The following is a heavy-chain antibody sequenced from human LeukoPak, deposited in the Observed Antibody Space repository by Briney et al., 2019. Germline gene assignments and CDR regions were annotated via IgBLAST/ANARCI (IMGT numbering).Heavy chain of an antibody. CDR1: GFTVSSNY. CDR3: ASGSGSYRTPYYYMDV. Sequence: GGSLRLSCAASGFTVSSNYMSWVRRAPGKGLEGVAVIYSGGSTYYADSVKGRFTISRDNSKNTLYLQMNSLRAEDTAVYYCASGSGSYRTPYYYMDVWGKGTTVTVSS. J-gene: IGHJ6*03. V-gene: IGHV3-53*01. D-gene: IGHD3-10*01. CDR2: IYSGGST.